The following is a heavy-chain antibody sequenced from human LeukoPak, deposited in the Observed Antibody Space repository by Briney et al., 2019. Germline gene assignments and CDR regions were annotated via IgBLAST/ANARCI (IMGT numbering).Heavy chain of an antibody. CDR3: ARDLWGHGVAGTGY. Sequence: ASVKVSCKASGYTFTGYYMHWVRQAPGQGLEWMRWINPNSGGTNYAQKFQGRVTMTRDTSISTAYMELSRLRSDDTAVYYCARDLWGHGVAGTGYWGQGTLVTVSS. J-gene: IGHJ4*02. V-gene: IGHV1-2*02. CDR1: GYTFTGYY. CDR2: INPNSGGT. D-gene: IGHD6-19*01.